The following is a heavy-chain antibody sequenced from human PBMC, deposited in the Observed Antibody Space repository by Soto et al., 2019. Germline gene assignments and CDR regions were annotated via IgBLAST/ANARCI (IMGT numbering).Heavy chain of an antibody. J-gene: IGHJ3*02. CDR2: IYWDDDK. CDR3: APTYPPAFDI. Sequence: QITLKESGPTLVKPTQTLMLTCTFSGFSLSTSKVGVGWVRQPPGKALEWLALIYWDDDKRYSPSLNNRLTITKDTSKNQVVLTMTNMDPVETATYYCAPTYPPAFDIWGQGTMVTVSS. V-gene: IGHV2-5*02. CDR1: GFSLSTSKVG. D-gene: IGHD3-16*01.